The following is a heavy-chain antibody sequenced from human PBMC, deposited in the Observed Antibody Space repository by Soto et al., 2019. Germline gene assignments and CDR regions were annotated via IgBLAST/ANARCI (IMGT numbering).Heavy chain of an antibody. D-gene: IGHD5-18*01. Sequence: QVQLVESGGGVVQPGRSLRLSCAASGFIFSSYAMHWVRQAPGKGLEWVAVISYDGSNKSYADSVKGRFTLSRDNSKNTLHSQMNSLRAEYTAVYYCARVKVTQLWLRVAFFDYWGQGTRVTVSS. J-gene: IGHJ4*02. CDR3: ARVKVTQLWLRVAFFDY. V-gene: IGHV3-30-3*01. CDR1: GFIFSSYA. CDR2: ISYDGSNK.